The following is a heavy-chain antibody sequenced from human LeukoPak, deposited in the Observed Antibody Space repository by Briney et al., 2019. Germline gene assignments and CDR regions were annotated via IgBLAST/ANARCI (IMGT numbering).Heavy chain of an antibody. CDR1: GYTFTSHW. Sequence: RTGESLKISCKGFGYTFTSHWITWVRQMPGKGLEWMGKIDPSDSHTKYSPSFQGHVTISADKSISTAYLQWSSLKASDTAMYYCARHRGVTTEFDDWGQGTLVTVSS. V-gene: IGHV5-10-1*01. J-gene: IGHJ4*02. CDR3: ARHRGVTTEFDD. D-gene: IGHD4-17*01. CDR2: IDPSDSHT.